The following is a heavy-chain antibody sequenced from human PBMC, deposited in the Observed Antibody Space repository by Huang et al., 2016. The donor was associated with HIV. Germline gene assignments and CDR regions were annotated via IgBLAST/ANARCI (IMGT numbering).Heavy chain of an antibody. V-gene: IGHV3-23*01. Sequence: EVQLLESGGGLVQPGGSLRLPCAASGFTFRSYAMSWVRQAPGKGLGWVSAISGSGGSTYYADSVNGRFTITRENSKTTLYLQRSSLRAEDTAVYYCAKFNYSSGWYRNGYFDLWGRGTLVTVSS. D-gene: IGHD6-19*01. CDR3: AKFNYSSGWYRNGYFDL. CDR1: GFTFRSYA. J-gene: IGHJ2*01. CDR2: ISGSGGST.